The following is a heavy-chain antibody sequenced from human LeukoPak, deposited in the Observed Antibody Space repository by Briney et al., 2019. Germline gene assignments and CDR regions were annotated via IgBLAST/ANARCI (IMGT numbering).Heavy chain of an antibody. CDR2: IRSKANSYAT. CDR3: TRHPSRDGYNY. D-gene: IGHD5-24*01. Sequence: PGGSLRLPCAASGFTFSGSAMHWVRQASGKGLEWVGRIRSKANSYATAYAASVKGRFTISRDDSKNTAYLQMNSLKTEDTAVYYCTRHPSRDGYNYWGQGTLVTVSS. CDR1: GFTFSGSA. J-gene: IGHJ4*02. V-gene: IGHV3-73*01.